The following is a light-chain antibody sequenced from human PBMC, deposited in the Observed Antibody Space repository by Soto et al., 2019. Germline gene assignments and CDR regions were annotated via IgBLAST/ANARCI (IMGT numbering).Light chain of an antibody. V-gene: IGLV2-14*01. Sequence: QSALTQPASVSGSPGQSITISCTGTSSDVGDYNYVSWYQQHPGKAPKLTIFDVSNRPSGVSNRFSGSKSGNTASLTISGLQAEDEADYYCSSYTSSSTRVFGTGTKVTVL. CDR3: SSYTSSSTRV. CDR1: SSDVGDYNY. J-gene: IGLJ1*01. CDR2: DVS.